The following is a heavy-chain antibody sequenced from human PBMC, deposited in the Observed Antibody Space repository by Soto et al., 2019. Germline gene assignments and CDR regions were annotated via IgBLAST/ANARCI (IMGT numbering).Heavy chain of an antibody. D-gene: IGHD6-13*01. CDR1: GYTFTSYD. J-gene: IGHJ6*02. Sequence: ASVKVSCKASGYTFTSYDINWVRQATGQGLEWMGWMNPNSGNTGYAQKFQGRVTMTRNTSISTAYMELSSLRSEDTAVYYCARRGYSSSWYYYYYYGMVVWCQGTTVNVSS. V-gene: IGHV1-8*01. CDR3: ARRGYSSSWYYYYYYGMVV. CDR2: MNPNSGNT.